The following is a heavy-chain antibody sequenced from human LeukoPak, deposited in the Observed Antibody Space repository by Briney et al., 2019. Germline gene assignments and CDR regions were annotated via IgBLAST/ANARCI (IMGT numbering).Heavy chain of an antibody. CDR1: GGSISRGSYY. Sequence: SDTLSLLCTVSGGSISRGSYYWRWIRQPAGRGLDWIVRIYTTRSTNYNPSLKSRVAISVDTSKNPFSLKLSSVTAADTAMYYCAKSGGYGLIDYWGQGTLVTVSS. CDR2: IYTTRST. V-gene: IGHV4-61*02. CDR3: AKSGGYGLIDY. D-gene: IGHD1-26*01. J-gene: IGHJ4*02.